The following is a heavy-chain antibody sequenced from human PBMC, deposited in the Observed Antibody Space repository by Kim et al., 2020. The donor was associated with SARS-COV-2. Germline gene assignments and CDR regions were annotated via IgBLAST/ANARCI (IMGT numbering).Heavy chain of an antibody. V-gene: IGHV1-69*13. CDR3: ARDPVGNYQEGWFDP. Sequence: SVKVSCKASGGTFSSYAISWVRQAPGQGLEWMGGIIPIFGTTNYAQKFQGRVTITADESTSTAYRELSSLRSEDTAVYYCARDPVGNYQEGWFDPWGQGTLVTVSS. D-gene: IGHD4-4*01. CDR2: IIPIFGTT. J-gene: IGHJ5*02. CDR1: GGTFSSYA.